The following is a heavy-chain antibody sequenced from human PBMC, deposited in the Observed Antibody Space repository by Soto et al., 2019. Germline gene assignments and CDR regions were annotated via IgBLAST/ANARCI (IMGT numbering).Heavy chain of an antibody. V-gene: IGHV4-59*01. D-gene: IGHD1-1*01. J-gene: IGHJ5*02. Sequence: XTLSLPCTASGGTLSSYEWSWIRQPPGKGLEWIGYIYYSGSTNYKPSLKSPVTRSVDTSKKPFYLKLSSVTAAETAVYYCARVVPGTTFRANWFDPWGQGHLLTVS. CDR2: IYYSGST. CDR1: GGTLSSYE. CDR3: ARVVPGTTFRANWFDP.